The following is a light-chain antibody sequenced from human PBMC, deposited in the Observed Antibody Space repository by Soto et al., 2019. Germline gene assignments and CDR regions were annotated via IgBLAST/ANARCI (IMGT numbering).Light chain of an antibody. CDR1: QSISSW. CDR2: KAS. Sequence: DIEMTQSPSTLSSSVGERATISCRASQSISSWLAWYQQKPRTAPKLLIFKASNLESGVPSRFSGSGSGTEFTLTISSLQPDDFATYFCQQYAAWRSFGQGTKVDI. CDR3: QQYAAWRS. J-gene: IGKJ1*01. V-gene: IGKV1-5*03.